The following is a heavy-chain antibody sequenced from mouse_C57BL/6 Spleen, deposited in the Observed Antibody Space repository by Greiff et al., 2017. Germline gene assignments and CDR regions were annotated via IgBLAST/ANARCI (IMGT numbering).Heavy chain of an antibody. CDR1: GYTFTSYW. V-gene: IGHV1-59*01. Sequence: VKLQQPGAELVRPGTSVKLSCKASGYTFTSYWMHWVKQRPGQGLEWIGVIDPSDSYTNYNQKFKGKATLTVDTSSSTAYMQLSSLTSEDSAVYYCAINWDEFAYWGQGTLVTVSA. J-gene: IGHJ3*01. CDR2: IDPSDSYT. D-gene: IGHD4-1*01. CDR3: AINWDEFAY.